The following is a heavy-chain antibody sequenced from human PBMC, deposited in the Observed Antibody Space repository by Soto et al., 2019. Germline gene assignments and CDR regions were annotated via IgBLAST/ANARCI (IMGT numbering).Heavy chain of an antibody. J-gene: IGHJ4*02. D-gene: IGHD6-19*01. CDR1: GDTFTSYA. V-gene: IGHV1-69*01. CDR3: ARNLLAVACRRGD. Sequence: QVQLVQSGAEVKKPGSSVKVSCKISGDTFTSYAVSWVRQAPGQGLEWVGVIVPLFRTTDYAQKFQGRVTITADDSTNTAYRELSSLRSEDTAVYYCARNLLAVACRRGDWGQGTLVTVSS. CDR2: IVPLFRTT.